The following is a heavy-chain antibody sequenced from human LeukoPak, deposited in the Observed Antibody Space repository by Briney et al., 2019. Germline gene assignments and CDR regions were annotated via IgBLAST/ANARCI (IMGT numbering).Heavy chain of an antibody. Sequence: PGGSLRLSCAASAFTFRTYAMIWVRQAPGKGLEWVSTVSGSGGSTYYADSVKGRFTLSRDNSNNTLYLQMNSLRAEDTAVYYCAKGAASRGYTYVANWGQGTLVTVSS. CDR1: AFTFRTYA. J-gene: IGHJ4*02. V-gene: IGHV3-23*01. CDR3: AKGAASRGYTYVAN. CDR2: VSGSGGST. D-gene: IGHD5-18*01.